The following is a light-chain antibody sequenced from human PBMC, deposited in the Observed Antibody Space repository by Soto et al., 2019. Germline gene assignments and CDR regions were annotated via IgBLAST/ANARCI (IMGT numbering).Light chain of an antibody. CDR2: DAS. CDR3: HQRQYWPPIT. CDR1: LSVSVY. V-gene: IGKV3-11*01. J-gene: IGKJ5*01. Sequence: VVLTQSPATLSLSPGERATLSCRTSLSVSVYLDWYQQKPGQAPRLLISDASNRATGIPARFSGSGSGTDFTLTIRSLEPEDFAVYSCHQRQYWPPITFGQGTRLE.